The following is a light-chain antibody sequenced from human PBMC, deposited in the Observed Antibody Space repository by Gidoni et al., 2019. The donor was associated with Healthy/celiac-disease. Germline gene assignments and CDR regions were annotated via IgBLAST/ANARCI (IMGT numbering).Light chain of an antibody. CDR3: QQYGSSLALT. J-gene: IGKJ4*01. Sequence: VLTQSPGTLSLSPGERATLSCRASQSVRSSYLAWYQQKPGQAPRLLIYGASSRATGIPDRFSGSGSGTDFTLTISRLEPEDFAVYYCQQYGSSLALTFGGGTKVEIK. V-gene: IGKV3-20*01. CDR1: QSVRSSY. CDR2: GAS.